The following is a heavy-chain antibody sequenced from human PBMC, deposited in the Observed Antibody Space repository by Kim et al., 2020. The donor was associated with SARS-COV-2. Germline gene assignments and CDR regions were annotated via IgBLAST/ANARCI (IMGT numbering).Heavy chain of an antibody. CDR3: ASGSGSYYDY. Sequence: IANYAQKFQGRVTITADKSTSTAYMELSSLRSEDTAVYYCASGSGSYYDYWGQGTLVTVSS. J-gene: IGHJ4*02. CDR2: IA. V-gene: IGHV1-69*02. D-gene: IGHD3-10*01.